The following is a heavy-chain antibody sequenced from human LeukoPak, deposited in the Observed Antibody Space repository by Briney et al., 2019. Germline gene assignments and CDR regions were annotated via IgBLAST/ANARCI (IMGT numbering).Heavy chain of an antibody. Sequence: SETPSLTCAVYGGSFSGYYWSWIRQPPGKGLEWIGEINHSGSTNYNPSLKSRVTISVDTSKNQFSLKLSSVTAADTAVYYCARAVLRFLEWPHKPFGFNWFDPWGQGTLVTVSS. V-gene: IGHV4-34*01. CDR2: INHSGST. D-gene: IGHD3-3*01. J-gene: IGHJ5*02. CDR1: GGSFSGYY. CDR3: ARAVLRFLEWPHKPFGFNWFDP.